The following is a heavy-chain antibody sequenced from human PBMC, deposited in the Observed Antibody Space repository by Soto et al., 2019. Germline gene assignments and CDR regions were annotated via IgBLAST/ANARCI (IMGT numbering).Heavy chain of an antibody. J-gene: IGHJ6*03. V-gene: IGHV3-21*01. CDR2: ISSSSSYI. Sequence: PGGSLRLSCAASGFTFSSYSMNWVRQAPGKGLEWVSSISSSSSYIYYADSVKGRFTISRDNAKNSLYLQMNSLRAEDTAVYYCARDPSNCSSTSCPRDYMDVWGKGTTVTVSS. CDR1: GFTFSSYS. D-gene: IGHD2-2*01. CDR3: ARDPSNCSSTSCPRDYMDV.